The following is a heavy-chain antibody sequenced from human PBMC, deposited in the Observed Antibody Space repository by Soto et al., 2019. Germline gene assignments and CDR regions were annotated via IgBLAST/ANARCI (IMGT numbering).Heavy chain of an antibody. J-gene: IGHJ4*02. CDR3: ARDSSGGSFLY. V-gene: IGHV3-11*01. CDR2: LSRSGSTI. Sequence: QVRLVESGGGLVKPGGSLRLSCAASGFNFSDNYMNWIRQAPGKGLEWISYLSRSGSTIYYADSVKGRFTISRDNAKNSLYLQMNSLRAEDTAVYYCARDSSGGSFLYWGQGTLVTVSS. D-gene: IGHD1-26*01. CDR1: GFNFSDNY.